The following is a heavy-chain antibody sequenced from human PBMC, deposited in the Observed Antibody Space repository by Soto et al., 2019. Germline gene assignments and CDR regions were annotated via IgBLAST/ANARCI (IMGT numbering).Heavy chain of an antibody. J-gene: IGHJ4*02. V-gene: IGHV3-33*01. D-gene: IGHD6-13*01. CDR1: GFTFSSYG. CDR3: ARDVIAAAGTSDVGY. CDR2: IWYDGSNK. Sequence: QVQLVESGGGVVQPGRSLRLSCAASGFTFSSYGMHWVRQAPGKGLEWVAVIWYDGSNKYYADSVKGRFTISRDNSKNTLYLQMNSLRAEDTAVYYCARDVIAAAGTSDVGYWGQGTLVTVSS.